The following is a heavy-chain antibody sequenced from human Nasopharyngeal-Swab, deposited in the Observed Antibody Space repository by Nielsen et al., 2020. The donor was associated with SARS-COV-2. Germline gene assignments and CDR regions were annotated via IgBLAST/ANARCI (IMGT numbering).Heavy chain of an antibody. CDR3: ARVAVARHHDY. Sequence: ASVKVSCKASGYTFTSYYMHWVRQAPGQGLEWMGIINPSGGSTSYARKFQGRVTMTRDTSTSTVYMELSSLRSEDTAVYYCARVAVARHHDYWGQGTLVTVSS. D-gene: IGHD1-1*01. V-gene: IGHV1-46*01. J-gene: IGHJ4*02. CDR2: INPSGGST. CDR1: GYTFTSYY.